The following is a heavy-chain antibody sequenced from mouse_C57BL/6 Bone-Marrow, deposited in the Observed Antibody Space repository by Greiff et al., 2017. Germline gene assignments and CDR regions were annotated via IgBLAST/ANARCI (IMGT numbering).Heavy chain of an antibody. Sequence: EVQLVESGPGLVKPSRSLSLTCSVTGYSITSGYYWNWIRQFPGNKLEWMGYISYDGSNNYNPSLKNRISITRDTSKNQFFLKLNSVTTEDTATYYCAYGSSWFAYWGQGTLVTVSA. J-gene: IGHJ3*01. D-gene: IGHD1-1*01. CDR2: ISYDGSN. CDR3: AYGSSWFAY. V-gene: IGHV3-6*01. CDR1: GYSITSGYY.